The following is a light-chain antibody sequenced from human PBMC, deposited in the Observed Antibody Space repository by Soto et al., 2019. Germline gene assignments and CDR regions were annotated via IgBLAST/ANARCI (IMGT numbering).Light chain of an antibody. V-gene: IGLV7-46*01. CDR2: DTS. CDR3: SLSYSGAVV. Sequence: QAVVTQEPSLTVSPGGTVTLTCGSSTGPVTSGHYPYWFQQKPGQAPRTLIYDTSNKHSWTPARFSGSLLGGKPALTLSGAQPEDEADYYCSLSYSGAVVFGGGTQLTVL. J-gene: IGLJ7*01. CDR1: TGPVTSGHY.